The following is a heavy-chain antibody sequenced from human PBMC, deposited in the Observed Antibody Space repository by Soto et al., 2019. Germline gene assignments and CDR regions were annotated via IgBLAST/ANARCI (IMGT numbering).Heavy chain of an antibody. CDR1: GYTFTCYD. Sequence: GASVKVSCKASGYTFTCYDINWVRQATGQGLEWMGWMNPNSGNTGYAQKFQGRVTMTRNTSISTAYMELSSLRSEDTAVYYCALAGPGAAADYYYYYGMDVWGQGTTVTVSS. V-gene: IGHV1-8*01. D-gene: IGHD6-13*01. CDR3: ALAGPGAAADYYYYYGMDV. J-gene: IGHJ6*02. CDR2: MNPNSGNT.